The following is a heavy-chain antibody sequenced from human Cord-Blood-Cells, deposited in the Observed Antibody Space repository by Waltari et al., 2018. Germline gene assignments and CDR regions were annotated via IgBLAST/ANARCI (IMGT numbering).Heavy chain of an antibody. Sequence: QLQLQESGPGLVKPSETLSLTCTVSGGSISSSSYYWGWIRQPPGRGLEWIGSIYYSGTTYYNPSLKVRVTISVDTSKNQFSLKLSSVTAADTAVYYCARYGSGSSYYYYYGMDVWGQGTTVTVSS. CDR3: ARYGSGSSYYYYYGMDV. CDR2: IYYSGTT. J-gene: IGHJ6*02. CDR1: GGSISSSSYY. V-gene: IGHV4-39*01. D-gene: IGHD3-10*01.